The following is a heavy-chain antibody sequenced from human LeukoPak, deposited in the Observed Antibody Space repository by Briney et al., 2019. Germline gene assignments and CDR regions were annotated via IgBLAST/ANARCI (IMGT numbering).Heavy chain of an antibody. D-gene: IGHD5-18*01. CDR2: ISGSGGST. Sequence: GGSLRLSCAASGFTFSSYAMSWVRQAPGKGLEWVSAISGSGGSTYYADSVKGRFTISRDNSKNTLYLQMNSLRAEDTTVYYCAKGTGYSYGDRPFDYWGQGTLVTVSS. V-gene: IGHV3-23*01. CDR1: GFTFSSYA. CDR3: AKGTGYSYGDRPFDY. J-gene: IGHJ4*02.